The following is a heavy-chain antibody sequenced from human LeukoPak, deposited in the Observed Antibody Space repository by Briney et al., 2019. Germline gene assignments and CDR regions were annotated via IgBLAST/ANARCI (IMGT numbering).Heavy chain of an antibody. CDR3: ARAKSSDAITMIVVDQWVYFLNY. CDR2: IYTSGST. J-gene: IGHJ4*02. V-gene: IGHV4-61*02. D-gene: IGHD3-22*01. CDR1: GGSISSGSYY. Sequence: SQTLSLTCTVSGGSISSGSYYWSWIRQPAGKGLEWIGRIYTSGSTNYNPSLKSRVTISVDTSKNQFSLKLSSVTAADTAVYYCARAKSSDAITMIVVDQWVYFLNYWGQGTLVTVSS.